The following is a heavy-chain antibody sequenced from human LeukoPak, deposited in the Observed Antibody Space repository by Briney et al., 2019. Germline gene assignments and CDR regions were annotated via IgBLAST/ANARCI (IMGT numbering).Heavy chain of an antibody. J-gene: IGHJ3*02. V-gene: IGHV3-23*01. CDR2: ISGSGGST. CDR1: GFTFSSYG. D-gene: IGHD2-2*01. CDR3: AKSMASHDAFDI. Sequence: GGSLRLSCAASGFTFSSYGMSWVRQAPGKGLEWVSAISGSGGSTYYADSVKGRFTISRDNSKNTLYLQMNSLRAEDTAVYYCAKSMASHDAFDIWGQGTMVTVSS.